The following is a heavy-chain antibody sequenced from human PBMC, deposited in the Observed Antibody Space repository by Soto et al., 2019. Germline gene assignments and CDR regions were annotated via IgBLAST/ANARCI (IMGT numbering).Heavy chain of an antibody. CDR1: GFSLTTRGVG. V-gene: IGHV2-5*02. D-gene: IGHD5-18*01. CDR3: AHRPRGYSYHFDY. J-gene: IGHJ4*02. Sequence: ITLKESGPTLVKPTQTLTLTCTFSGFSLTTRGVGVGWIRQPPGKALEWLALIYWDDDEGYSPSLKSRLTITQDTSKKQVVLTMTNIDPVDTATYYCAHRPRGYSYHFDYWGQGTLVTVSS. CDR2: IYWDDDE.